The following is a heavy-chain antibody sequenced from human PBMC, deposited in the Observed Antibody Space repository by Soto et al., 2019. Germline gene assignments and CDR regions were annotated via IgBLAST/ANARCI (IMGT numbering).Heavy chain of an antibody. CDR3: ARLGFLKWLSFFDY. CDR1: GYSFTSYW. CDR2: IYPGDSDT. D-gene: IGHD3-3*01. Sequence: EYPKSSCKGSGYSFTSYWIGWVRQMPGKGLEWMGIIYPGDSDTRYSPSFQGQVTISADKSISTAYLQWSSLKASDTAMYYCARLGFLKWLSFFDYWGQGTLVTVSS. J-gene: IGHJ4*02. V-gene: IGHV5-51*01.